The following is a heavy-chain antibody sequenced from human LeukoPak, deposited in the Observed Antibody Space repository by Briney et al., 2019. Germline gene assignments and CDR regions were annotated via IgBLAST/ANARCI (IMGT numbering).Heavy chain of an antibody. V-gene: IGHV1-8*01. CDR3: ARVDCRGGGGQNDY. Sequence: GASVKVSCKASGYTFTSNDINWVRQATGQGLEWMGWMNPNSGNTGYAQKFQGRVTMTRSTSISTAYMELSSLRSEDTAVYYCARVDCRGGGGQNDYWGQEPLFTVSS. D-gene: IGHD2-15*01. CDR2: MNPNSGNT. CDR1: GYTFTSND. J-gene: IGHJ4*02.